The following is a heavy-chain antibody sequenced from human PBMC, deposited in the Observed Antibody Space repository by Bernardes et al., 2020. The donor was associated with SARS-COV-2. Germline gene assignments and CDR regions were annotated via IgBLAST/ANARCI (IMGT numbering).Heavy chain of an antibody. V-gene: IGHV3-48*04. J-gene: IGHJ4*02. CDR2: ISSSGSTI. CDR3: ARGSLAPVRANDY. CDR1: GFTFSSYS. D-gene: IGHD3-10*01. Sequence: GGSLRLSCAASGFTFSSYSMNWVRQAPGKGLEWVSYISSSGSTIYYADSVKGRFTISRDNAKNSLYLQMNSLRAEDTAVYYCARGSLAPVRANDYWGQGTLVTVSS.